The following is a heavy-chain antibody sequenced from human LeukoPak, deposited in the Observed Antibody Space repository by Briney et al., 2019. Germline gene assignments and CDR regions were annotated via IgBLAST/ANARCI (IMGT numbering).Heavy chain of an antibody. V-gene: IGHV4-59*01. J-gene: IGHJ4*02. CDR2: IYYTGST. D-gene: IGHD6-19*01. Sequence: SETLSLTCTVSGGSISSYYWSWIRQPPAKGLEWIGHIYYTGSTNYNPSLKSRVTISVDTSKNQCSLKLSSVTAADTAVYYCARGSGFYGYWGQGTLVTVSS. CDR3: ARGSGFYGY. CDR1: GGSISSYY.